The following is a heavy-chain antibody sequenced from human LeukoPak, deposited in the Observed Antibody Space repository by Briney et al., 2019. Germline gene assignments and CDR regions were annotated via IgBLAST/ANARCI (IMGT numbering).Heavy chain of an antibody. Sequence: GGSLRLSCAASRFTFNNYGMHWVRQAPGKGLEWVAFIRFDGSNKYYADSVKGRFTISRDNSKNTLYLQMNSLRAEDTAVYYCARVPSTGYYSDYYFDYWGQGTRVTVSS. V-gene: IGHV3-30*02. CDR3: ARVPSTGYYSDYYFDY. D-gene: IGHD3-9*01. CDR1: RFTFNNYG. J-gene: IGHJ4*02. CDR2: IRFDGSNK.